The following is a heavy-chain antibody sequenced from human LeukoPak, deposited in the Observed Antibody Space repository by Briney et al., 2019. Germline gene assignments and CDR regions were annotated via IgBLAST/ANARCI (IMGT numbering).Heavy chain of an antibody. V-gene: IGHV4-59*01. J-gene: IGHJ4*02. CDR2: IYYSGST. CDR3: ARGDLAYYYDRTGYYYDY. CDR1: GGSISSYY. D-gene: IGHD3-22*01. Sequence: PSGTLSLTCAVSGGSISSYYWSWTRQPPGKGLEWIGYIYYSGSTNYNPSLKSRVTISVDTSKNQFSLKLSSVTAADTAVYCCARGDLAYYYDRTGYYYDYWGQGTLVTVSS.